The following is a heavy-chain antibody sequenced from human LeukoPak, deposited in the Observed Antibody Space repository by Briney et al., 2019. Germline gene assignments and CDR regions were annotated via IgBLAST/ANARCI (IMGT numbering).Heavy chain of an antibody. CDR3: ARLTGYSSSGGKDY. V-gene: IGHV5-51*01. Sequence: GESLKISCQGSGYKFRNYWIGWVRQMPGKGLEWMGIIYPGDSDTRYSPSFQGQVTISADKSISTAYLQWSSLKASDTAMYYCARLTGYSSSGGKDYWGQGTLVTVSS. D-gene: IGHD6-13*01. J-gene: IGHJ4*02. CDR1: GYKFRNYW. CDR2: IYPGDSDT.